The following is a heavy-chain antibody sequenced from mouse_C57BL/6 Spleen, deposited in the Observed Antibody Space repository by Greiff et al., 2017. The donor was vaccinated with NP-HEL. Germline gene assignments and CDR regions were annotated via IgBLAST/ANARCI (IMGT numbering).Heavy chain of an antibody. V-gene: IGHV1-82*01. Sequence: VQVVESGPELVKPGASVKISCKASGYAFSSSWMNWVKQRPGKGLEWIGRIYPGDGDNNYNGKFKGKATLTADKSSSTAYMQLSSLTSEDSAVYFCARGGEIAYWGQGTLVTVSA. CDR2: IYPGDGDN. J-gene: IGHJ3*01. CDR1: GYAFSSSW. CDR3: ARGGEIAY.